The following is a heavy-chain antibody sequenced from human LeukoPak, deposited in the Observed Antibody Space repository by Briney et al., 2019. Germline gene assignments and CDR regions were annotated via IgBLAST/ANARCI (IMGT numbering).Heavy chain of an antibody. D-gene: IGHD2-8*01. CDR2: IKSKTDGGTT. Sequence: GGSLRLSCAASGFTFSNAWMSWVRQAPGKGLEWVGRIKSKTDGGTTDYAAPVKGRLTISRDDSKNTLYLQMNSLKTEDTAVYYCTTILYLEGGDYWGQGTLVTVSS. CDR1: GFTFSNAW. J-gene: IGHJ4*02. V-gene: IGHV3-15*01. CDR3: TTILYLEGGDY.